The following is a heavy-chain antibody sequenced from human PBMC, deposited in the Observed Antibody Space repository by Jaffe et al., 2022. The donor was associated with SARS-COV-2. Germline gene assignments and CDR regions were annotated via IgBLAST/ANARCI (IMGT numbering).Heavy chain of an antibody. D-gene: IGHD6-19*01. V-gene: IGHV4-39*01. CDR1: GGSISSSSYY. J-gene: IGHJ4*02. CDR3: ASSPSSGWYEVKYFDY. Sequence: QLQLQESGPGLVKPSETLSLTCTVSGGSISSSSYYWGWIRQPPGKGLEWIGSMYVRGSTYSNPSLKSRVTISVDTAKNQFSLKLSSVTAADTAVYYCASSPSSGWYEVKYFDYWGQGTLVTVSS. CDR2: MYVRGST.